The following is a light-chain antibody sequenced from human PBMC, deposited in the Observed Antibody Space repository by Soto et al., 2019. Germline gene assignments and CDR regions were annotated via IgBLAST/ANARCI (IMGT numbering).Light chain of an antibody. CDR2: GAS. CDR1: QIISSF. CDR3: QQSYSTPYT. Sequence: DIQMTQSPSSLSASVGDRVTITCRASQIISSFLNWYQQEPGKAPKLLIYGASSLQRGVQSRFSGGGSGTDFTLTIGSLQPEDFATYYCQQSYSTPYTFGQGTELEIK. V-gene: IGKV1-39*01. J-gene: IGKJ2*01.